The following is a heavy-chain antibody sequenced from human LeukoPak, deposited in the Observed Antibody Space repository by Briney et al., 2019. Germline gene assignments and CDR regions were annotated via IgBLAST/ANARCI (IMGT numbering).Heavy chain of an antibody. D-gene: IGHD3-22*01. Sequence: GGSLRLSCAASGFTFSSYSMNWVRQAPGKGLEWVSYISSSSSTIYYADSVKGRFTISRDNAKNSLYLQMNSLRAEDTAVYYCVRELRAPQATYYYDSSGYSLAWYFDYWGQGTLVTVSS. V-gene: IGHV3-48*04. CDR3: VRELRAPQATYYYDSSGYSLAWYFDY. J-gene: IGHJ4*02. CDR1: GFTFSSYS. CDR2: ISSSSSTI.